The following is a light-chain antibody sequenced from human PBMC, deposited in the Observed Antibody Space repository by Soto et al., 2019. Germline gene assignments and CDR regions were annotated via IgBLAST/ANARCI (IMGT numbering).Light chain of an antibody. Sequence: DIQMTQSPSSVSASVGDGVTITCRASQGISTSLGWYQQKPGKAPKLLIYAASSLQSGVPSRFSGTGSGTDFTLTISSRQPEDFATYYCQQTNSFPLTFGGGTKV. CDR3: QQTNSFPLT. CDR2: AAS. V-gene: IGKV1D-12*01. J-gene: IGKJ4*01. CDR1: QGISTS.